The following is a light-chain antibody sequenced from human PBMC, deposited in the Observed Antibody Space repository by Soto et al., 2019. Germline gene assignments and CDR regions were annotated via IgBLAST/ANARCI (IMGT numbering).Light chain of an antibody. V-gene: IGKV3-11*01. CDR1: QSVSTY. Sequence: EIVLTQSPATLSLSPGERATLSCRASQSVSTYLAWYQQKPGQAPRLLIYDASNRATGIPARFSGSGSGTDFTLTISSLEPEDFAVYYCQQRSSWPLITFGQGTRLDIK. CDR2: DAS. J-gene: IGKJ5*01. CDR3: QQRSSWPLIT.